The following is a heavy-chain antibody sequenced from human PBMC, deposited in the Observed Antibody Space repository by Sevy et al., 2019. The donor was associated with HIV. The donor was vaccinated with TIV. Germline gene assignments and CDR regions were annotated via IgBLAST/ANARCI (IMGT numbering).Heavy chain of an antibody. J-gene: IGHJ4*02. CDR1: GFTFTNYG. V-gene: IGHV3-23*01. CDR3: AKVWSLLCDWYGEFDF. Sequence: GGSPRLSCAASGFTFTNYGMHWVRQAPGKGLEWVSGISNSGANTYYADSVRGRFTVSRDNSKNTVCLQLNSLRAEDTAMYYCAKVWSLLCDWYGEFDFWGEGTLVAVSS. CDR2: ISNSGANT. D-gene: IGHD6-19*01.